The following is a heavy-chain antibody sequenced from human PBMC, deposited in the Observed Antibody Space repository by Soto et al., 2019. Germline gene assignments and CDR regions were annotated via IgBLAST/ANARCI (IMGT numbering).Heavy chain of an antibody. D-gene: IGHD3-16*01. CDR2: IYYTGST. CDR1: GDSISSSSYN. J-gene: IGHJ3*02. V-gene: IGHV4-39*01. CDR3: ARRWGSAFDI. Sequence: PSETLSLTCTVSGDSISSSSYNWGWIRQSPGKALEFRQPPGKGLEWIASIYYTGSTYYSPSLKSRVTISVDASKNQFSLKLSSVTAADTAVYYCARRWGSAFDIWGQGTMVTVSS.